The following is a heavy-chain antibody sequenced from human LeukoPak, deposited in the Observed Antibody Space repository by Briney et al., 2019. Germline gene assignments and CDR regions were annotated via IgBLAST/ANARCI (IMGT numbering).Heavy chain of an antibody. J-gene: IGHJ5*02. D-gene: IGHD6-19*01. CDR2: FDPEDGET. V-gene: IGHV1-24*01. CDR3: VRGAPIRVTGAATFDP. CDR1: GYTLTELS. Sequence: ASVKVSCKVSGYTLTELSMHWVRQAPGKGLEWMGGFDPEDGETIYAQKFQGRVTMTEDTSTDTAYMELSSLRSEDTAVYYCVRGAPIRVTGAATFDPWGQGTLVTVSS.